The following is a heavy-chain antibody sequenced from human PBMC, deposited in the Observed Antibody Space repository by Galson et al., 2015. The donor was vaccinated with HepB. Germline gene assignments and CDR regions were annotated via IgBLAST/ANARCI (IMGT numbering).Heavy chain of an antibody. CDR1: GYSFTSYW. V-gene: IGHV5-51*03. D-gene: IGHD1-20*01. J-gene: IGHJ4*02. Sequence: QSGAEVKKPGESLKISCKGSGYSFTSYWIGWVRQMLGKGLEWMGIIYPGDSDTRYSPSFQGQVTISADKSIGTAYLQWSSLKASDTAMYYCATSNWISYPTFDYWGQGTLVTVSS. CDR3: ATSNWISYPTFDY. CDR2: IYPGDSDT.